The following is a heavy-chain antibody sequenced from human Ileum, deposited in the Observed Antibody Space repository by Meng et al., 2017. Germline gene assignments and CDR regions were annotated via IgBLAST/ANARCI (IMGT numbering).Heavy chain of an antibody. CDR3: ATSNDRDVYYLGY. CDR2: FFQSGRT. J-gene: IGHJ4*02. Sequence: VPRRESGPLHVKPSGTLSPPGLVSGTWWSWVRKPPGKGLDWIGEFFQSGRTNYNPSLKSRVTISIDKSKSQISLQLSAVTAADTAVYSCATSNDRDVYYLGYWGQGTLVTVSS. D-gene: IGHD3-22*01. CDR1: GTW. V-gene: IGHV4-4*02.